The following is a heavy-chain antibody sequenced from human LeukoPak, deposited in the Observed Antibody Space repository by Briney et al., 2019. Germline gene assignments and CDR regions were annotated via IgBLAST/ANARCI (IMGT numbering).Heavy chain of an antibody. CDR3: ARGGIQVSGIDEIDY. CDR2: IGISGDT. D-gene: IGHD6-13*01. J-gene: IGHJ4*02. Sequence: GGSPRLSCAASGFTLRSYDMHWVRQVTGKGLEWVSAIGISGDTHYPGSVKGRFTISRENAKNSLYLQMNSLTAGDTAVYYCARGGIQVSGIDEIDYWGQGTLVTVSS. V-gene: IGHV3-13*01. CDR1: GFTLRSYD.